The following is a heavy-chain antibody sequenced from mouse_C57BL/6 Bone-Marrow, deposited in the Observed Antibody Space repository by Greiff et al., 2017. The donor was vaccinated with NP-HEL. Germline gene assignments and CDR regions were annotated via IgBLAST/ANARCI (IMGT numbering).Heavy chain of an antibody. D-gene: IGHD2-4*01. Sequence: EVQGVESGGGLVKPGGSLKLSCAASGFTFSDYGMHWVRQAPEKGLEWVAYISSGSSTIYYADTVKGRFTISRDNAKNTLFLQMTSLRSEDTAMYYCANYDYDAGWYFDVWGTGTTVTVSS. CDR3: ANYDYDAGWYFDV. J-gene: IGHJ1*03. CDR1: GFTFSDYG. CDR2: ISSGSSTI. V-gene: IGHV5-17*01.